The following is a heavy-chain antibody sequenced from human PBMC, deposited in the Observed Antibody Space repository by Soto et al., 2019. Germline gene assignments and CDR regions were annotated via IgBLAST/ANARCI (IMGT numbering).Heavy chain of an antibody. CDR2: IIPIFGTA. D-gene: IGHD3-10*01. J-gene: IGHJ5*02. Sequence: SVKVSCKASGGTFSSYAISWVRQAPGQGLEWMGGIIPIFGTANYAQKFQGRVTITADESTSTAYMELSSLRSEDTAVYYCARDPRFLAGESNNLFDPWGQGTLVTVSS. CDR1: GGTFSSYA. CDR3: ARDPRFLAGESNNLFDP. V-gene: IGHV1-69*13.